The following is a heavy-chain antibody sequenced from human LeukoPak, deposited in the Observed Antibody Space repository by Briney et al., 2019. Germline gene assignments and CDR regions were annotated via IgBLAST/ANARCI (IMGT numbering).Heavy chain of an antibody. D-gene: IGHD2-15*01. CDR3: ARGHIVVNDAFDI. CDR2: MNPNSGNT. J-gene: IGHJ3*02. V-gene: IGHV1-8*03. CDR1: GYTFTSYD. Sequence: GASVKVSCKASGYTFTSYDINWVRQATGQGLEWMGWMNPNSGNTGYAQKFQGRVTITRNTSISTAYMELSSLRSEDTAVYYCARGHIVVNDAFDIWGQGTMVTVSS.